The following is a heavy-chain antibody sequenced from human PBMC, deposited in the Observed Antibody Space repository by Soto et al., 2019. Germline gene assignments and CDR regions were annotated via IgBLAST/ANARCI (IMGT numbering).Heavy chain of an antibody. D-gene: IGHD2-2*01. CDR1: GFTFSSYA. CDR2: ISGSGGST. V-gene: IGHV3-23*01. J-gene: IGHJ6*02. CDR3: ARERITPTATGDFYHYGLAV. Sequence: GGSLRLSCAASGFTFSSYAMSWVRQAPGKGLEWVSAISGSGGSTYYADSVKGRFTISRDNSKNTLYLQMNSLRAEDTAVYYCARERITPTATGDFYHYGLAVWGQGTSVTVSS.